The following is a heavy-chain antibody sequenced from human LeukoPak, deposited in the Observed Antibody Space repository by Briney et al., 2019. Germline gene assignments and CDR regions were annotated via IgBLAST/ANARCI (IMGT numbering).Heavy chain of an antibody. CDR1: GFPYSSYW. D-gene: IGHD3-10*02. V-gene: IGHV3-7*05. J-gene: IGHJ4*02. CDR2: IKQDGSEK. CDR3: ARVLFGELFYFDY. Sequence: GGSLRLSCAASGFPYSSYWMSWVRQAPGKGLEWVANIKQDGSEKYYVDSVKGRFTITRDNAKNSLYLQMNSLRAEDTAVYYCARVLFGELFYFDYWGQGTLVTVSS.